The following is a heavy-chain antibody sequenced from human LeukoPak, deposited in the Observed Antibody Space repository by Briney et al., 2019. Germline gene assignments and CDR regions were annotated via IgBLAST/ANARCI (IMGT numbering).Heavy chain of an antibody. J-gene: IGHJ5*02. Sequence: SETLSLTCTVSGGSISSYYWSWIRQPAGKGLEWIGRIYSSGTTNYNPSLKSRVTMSVDTSNNQFSLKVSSVTAADTAVYYCASESGSYYGWFDPWGQGTLVTVSS. CDR1: GGSISSYY. CDR3: ASESGSYYGWFDP. CDR2: IYSSGTT. V-gene: IGHV4-4*07. D-gene: IGHD1-26*01.